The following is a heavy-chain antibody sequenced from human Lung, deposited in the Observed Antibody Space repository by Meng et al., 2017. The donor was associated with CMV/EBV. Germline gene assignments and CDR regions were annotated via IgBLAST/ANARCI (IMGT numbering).Heavy chain of an antibody. J-gene: IGHJ4*02. CDR2: IRSDGNYK. D-gene: IGHD3/OR15-3a*01. CDR1: GFTFSSFG. Sequence: QVQLVESGXGVVQPXGSLGLSCAASGFTFSSFGLHWVRQAPGEVLDWLAYIRSDGNYKYYADSVKGRFTISRDNSKNTVNLQMNSLRTEDTAVYYCARDRDWAPGDFWGQGTLVTVAS. CDR3: ARDRDWAPGDF. V-gene: IGHV3-30*02.